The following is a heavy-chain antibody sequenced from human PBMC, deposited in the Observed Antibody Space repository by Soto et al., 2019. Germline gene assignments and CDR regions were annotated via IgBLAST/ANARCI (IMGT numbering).Heavy chain of an antibody. V-gene: IGHV3-13*05. CDR2: IGAADDP. J-gene: IGHJ6*02. Sequence: VSLPLSCAASSFTFSAYDMHWVRQTTGKGLEWVSAIGAADDPYYLGSVKGRFTISRENAKNSLYLQMNSLRAEDTAVYYCARAYSGRLPRRADYYFAMDVWGQGTTVTVSS. CDR3: ARAYSGRLPRRADYYFAMDV. D-gene: IGHD2-15*01. CDR1: SFTFSAYD.